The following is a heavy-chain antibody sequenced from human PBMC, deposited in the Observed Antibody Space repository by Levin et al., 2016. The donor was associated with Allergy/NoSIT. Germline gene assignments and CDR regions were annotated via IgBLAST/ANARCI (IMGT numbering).Heavy chain of an antibody. CDR1: GGSISSGDYY. CDR3: ARRIGYCSSTSCYFDLSDWFDP. J-gene: IGHJ5*02. Sequence: SETLSLTCTVSGGSISSGDYYWSWIRQPPGKGLEWIGYIYYSGSTNYNPSLKSRVTISVDTSKNQFSLKLSSVTAADTAVYYCARRIGYCSSTSCYFDLSDWFDPWGQGTLVTVSS. CDR2: IYYSGST. D-gene: IGHD2-2*01. V-gene: IGHV4-61*08.